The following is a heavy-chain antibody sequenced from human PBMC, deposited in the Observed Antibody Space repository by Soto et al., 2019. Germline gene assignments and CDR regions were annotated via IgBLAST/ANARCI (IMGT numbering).Heavy chain of an antibody. CDR1: GFSLSTSGVG. CDR3: AHSAMNNWNKNWFDP. CDR2: IYWNDDK. D-gene: IGHD1-20*01. J-gene: IGHJ5*02. Sequence: QITLKESGPTLVKPTQTLTLTCTFSGFSLSTSGVGVGWIRQPPVKALEWLALIYWNDDKRYSPSLKSRITIYKDTSKDQVVLTMTNMDPVDTATYYRAHSAMNNWNKNWFDPWGQGTLVTVSS. V-gene: IGHV2-5*01.